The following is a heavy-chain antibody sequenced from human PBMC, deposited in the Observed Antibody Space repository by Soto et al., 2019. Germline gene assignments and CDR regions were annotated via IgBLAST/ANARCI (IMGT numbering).Heavy chain of an antibody. V-gene: IGHV4-30-2*01. CDR1: GGSITSGGYS. Sequence: QLQLQESGSGLVKPSETLSLNCAVSGGSITSGGYSWGWIGLPPGQGLEWIGYMYHSGNTYYNPSLKGRVTISLDHSRNQFSLRLNSVTAADTAVYYCAKVKPGIQQWLVYFDYCGQGTLVTVSS. D-gene: IGHD6-19*01. J-gene: IGHJ4*02. CDR2: MYHSGNT. CDR3: AKVKPGIQQWLVYFDY.